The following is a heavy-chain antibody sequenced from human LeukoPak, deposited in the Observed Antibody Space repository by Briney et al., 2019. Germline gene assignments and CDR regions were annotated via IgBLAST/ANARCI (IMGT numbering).Heavy chain of an antibody. D-gene: IGHD5-18*01. CDR1: GYTFTGYY. J-gene: IGHJ6*03. V-gene: IGHV1-2*02. CDR2: INPNSGGT. Sequence: ASVKVSCKASGYTFTGYYMHWVRQAPGQGLEWMGWINPNSGGTNYAQKFQGRVTMTRDTSISTAYMELSRLRSDDTAVYYCARGERGYSYSKRDARKGTYYYYMDVWGKGTTVTISS. CDR3: ARGERGYSYSKRDARKGTYYYYMDV.